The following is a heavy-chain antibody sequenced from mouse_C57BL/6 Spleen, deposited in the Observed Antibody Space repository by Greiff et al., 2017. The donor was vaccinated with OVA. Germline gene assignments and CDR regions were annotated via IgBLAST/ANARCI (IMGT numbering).Heavy chain of an antibody. J-gene: IGHJ1*03. CDR2: IDPSDSYT. D-gene: IGHD2-1*01. Sequence: VKLQQPGAELVMPGASVKLSCKASGYTFTSYWMHWVKQRPGQGLEWIGEIDPSDSYTNYNQKFKGKSTLTVDKSSSTAYMQLSSLTSEDSAVYYCARGAIYGNFWYFDVWGTGTTVTVSS. V-gene: IGHV1-69*01. CDR3: ARGAIYGNFWYFDV. CDR1: GYTFTSYW.